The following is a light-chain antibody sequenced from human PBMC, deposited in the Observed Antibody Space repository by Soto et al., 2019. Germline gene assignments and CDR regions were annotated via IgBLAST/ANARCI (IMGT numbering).Light chain of an antibody. CDR3: AAWDDSLSGPGV. CDR2: KNN. V-gene: IGLV1-47*01. CDR1: RSNIGNFY. Sequence: QSVLTQPPSASGTPGQRVTISCSGSRSNIGNFYVYWYQQLPGTAPKLLIYKNNQRHLGVPDRFSGSKSGTSASLAISGLRSEDEADYYCAAWDDSLSGPGVFGGGTQLTVL. J-gene: IGLJ7*01.